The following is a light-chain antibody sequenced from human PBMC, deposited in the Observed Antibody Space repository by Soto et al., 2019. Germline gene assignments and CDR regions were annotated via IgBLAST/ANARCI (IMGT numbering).Light chain of an antibody. V-gene: IGKV3-20*01. CDR3: QQYGSSPVT. J-gene: IGKJ2*01. CDR2: GAS. Sequence: EIVLTQSPGTLSSSPGERATLSCRASQSVTSNYLAWYQQKRGQAPRLLIWGASIRATGLPDRFSGGGSGTDFTLTISRLEAEDFAVYYCQQYGSSPVTFGQGTKLEIK. CDR1: QSVTSNY.